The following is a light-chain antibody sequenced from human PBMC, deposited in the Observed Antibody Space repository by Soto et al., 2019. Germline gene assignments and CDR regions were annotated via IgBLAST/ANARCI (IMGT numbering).Light chain of an antibody. V-gene: IGKV1-5*01. CDR3: QQYHTYYT. J-gene: IGKJ2*01. CDR1: QSISNW. CDR2: DAS. Sequence: DIQMTQSPSTLSASIGDRVTITCRASQSISNWLAWYQQKPGKAPKVLIYDASRLETGVPSRFSGSGSGTDFTLTINSLQLDDFATYYCQQYHTYYTFGQGTRLEIK.